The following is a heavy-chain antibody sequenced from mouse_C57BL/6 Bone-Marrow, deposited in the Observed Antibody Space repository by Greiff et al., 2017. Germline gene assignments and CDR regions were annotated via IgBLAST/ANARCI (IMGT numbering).Heavy chain of an antibody. J-gene: IGHJ4*01. V-gene: IGHV5-17*01. CDR2: IRTDSSTI. CDR3: ARRPLMDY. CDR1: GFTFSGYG. Sequence: DVHLVESGGGLVKPGGSLKLSCAASGFTFSGYGMHWVRQAPGKGLEWVAYIRTDSSTIYYADTVKGRFTLSRDKSKNTLFLQTTSLRSEDTAMYYCARRPLMDYWGQGTTVTVSS.